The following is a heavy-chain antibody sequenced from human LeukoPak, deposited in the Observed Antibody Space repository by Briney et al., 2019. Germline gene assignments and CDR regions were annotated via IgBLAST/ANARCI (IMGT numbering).Heavy chain of an antibody. D-gene: IGHD5-24*01. CDR3: ARGEERWLQLDCPDY. V-gene: IGHV1-2*06. J-gene: IGHJ4*02. Sequence: ASVKVSCKASGYTFTGYYIHWVRQAPGQGLEWMGRINPNSGGTNYAQKFQGRVTMTRATSITTAYMELSRLRSDDTAVYYCARGEERWLQLDCPDYWGQGTLVTVSS. CDR1: GYTFTGYY. CDR2: INPNSGGT.